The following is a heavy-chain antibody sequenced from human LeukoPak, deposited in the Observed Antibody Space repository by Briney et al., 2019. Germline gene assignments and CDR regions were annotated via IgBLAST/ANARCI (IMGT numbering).Heavy chain of an antibody. CDR1: GFSFISYG. CDR2: IRYDANIK. CDR3: VREGGEAAGTPWGAFDI. Sequence: GGSLRLSCAASGFSFISYGMHWLRQPPGKGLEWVAFIRYDANIKYYADSVKGRFTISRDNSKNTMYLQMNSLTVEDTAVYYCVREGGEAAGTPWGAFDIWGQGTMVTVSS. D-gene: IGHD6-13*01. V-gene: IGHV3-30*02. J-gene: IGHJ3*02.